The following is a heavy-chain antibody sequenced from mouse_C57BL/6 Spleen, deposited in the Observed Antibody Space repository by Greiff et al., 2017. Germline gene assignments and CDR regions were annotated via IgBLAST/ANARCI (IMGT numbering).Heavy chain of an antibody. CDR3: ARSMDYDGTWFAY. CDR1: GYTFTDYY. D-gene: IGHD2-4*01. CDR2: INPSNGGT. Sequence: EVQLQQSGPVLVKPGASVKMSCKASGYTFTDYYMNWVKQSHGQSLEWIGVINPSNGGTSYNQKFKGKATLAVDKSSSTAYMELNSLTSEDSAVYYCARSMDYDGTWFAYWGQGTLVTVSA. J-gene: IGHJ3*01. V-gene: IGHV1-19*01.